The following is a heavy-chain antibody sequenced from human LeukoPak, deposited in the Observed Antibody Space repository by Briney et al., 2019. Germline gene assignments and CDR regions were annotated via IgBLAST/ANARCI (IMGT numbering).Heavy chain of an antibody. CDR3: ARDMTGPVDY. D-gene: IGHD3-9*01. J-gene: IGHJ4*02. Sequence: GGSLRLSCAASGFTFSTSWMHWVRQAPGKALVWVSRMNSDGSSTNYADSVKGRFTISRDNAKNTLYLQMNSLRDEDTAVYYCARDMTGPVDYWGQGTLVIVSP. V-gene: IGHV3-74*01. CDR2: MNSDGSST. CDR1: GFTFSTSW.